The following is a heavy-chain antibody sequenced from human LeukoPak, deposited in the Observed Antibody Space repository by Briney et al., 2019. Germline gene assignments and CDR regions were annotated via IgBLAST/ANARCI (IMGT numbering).Heavy chain of an antibody. D-gene: IGHD1-26*01. Sequence: SETLSLTCTVSGGSISSYYWSWIRQPAGKGLEWIGRIYTSGSTNYNPSLKSRVTMSVDTSKNQFSLKLSSVTAADTAVYYCVSERVVGAKDAFDIWGQGTMVTVSS. CDR1: GGSISSYY. J-gene: IGHJ3*02. V-gene: IGHV4-4*07. CDR3: VSERVVGAKDAFDI. CDR2: IYTSGST.